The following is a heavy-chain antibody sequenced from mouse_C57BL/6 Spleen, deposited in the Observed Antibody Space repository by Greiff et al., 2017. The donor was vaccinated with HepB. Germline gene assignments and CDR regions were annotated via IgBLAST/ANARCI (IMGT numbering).Heavy chain of an antibody. CDR2: ISSGSSTI. CDR3: ARNWFDY. D-gene: IGHD4-1*01. Sequence: EVQLVESGAGLVKPGGSLTLSCAASGFTFSDYGMHWVRQAPEKGLEWVAYISSGSSTIYYADTVKGRFTISRDNAKNTLFLQMASLRSEDTAMYYCARNWFDYWGQGTTLTVSS. CDR1: GFTFSDYG. J-gene: IGHJ2*01. V-gene: IGHV5-17*01.